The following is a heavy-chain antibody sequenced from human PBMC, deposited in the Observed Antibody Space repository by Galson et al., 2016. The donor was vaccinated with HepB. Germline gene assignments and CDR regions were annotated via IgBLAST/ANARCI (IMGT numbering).Heavy chain of an antibody. Sequence: LSLTCTVSGGSISSGGYYWSWIRQHPGKGLEWIGYIYHLGNTYFNPSLKSRVTMSVDASKNQFSLKLSSVTAADTAVYYCARGAPDDIWSGYYYWYFDFWGRGTLVTVSS. CDR3: ARGAPDDIWSGYYYWYFDF. CDR1: GGSISSGGYY. CDR2: IYHLGNT. J-gene: IGHJ2*01. D-gene: IGHD3-3*01. V-gene: IGHV4-31*03.